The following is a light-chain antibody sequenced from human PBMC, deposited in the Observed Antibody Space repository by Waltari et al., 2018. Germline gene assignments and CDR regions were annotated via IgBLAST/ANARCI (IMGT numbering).Light chain of an antibody. J-gene: IGLJ2*01. CDR1: SSNIGAGYD. CDR3: QSYDSSLSGHVV. Sequence: QSVLTQPPSVSGAPGQRVTIPCTGSSSNIGAGYDVHWYQQLPGTAPKLLICGNSNRPSGVPDRFSGSKSGTSASLAITGLQAEDEADYYCQSYDSSLSGHVVFGGGTKLTVL. V-gene: IGLV1-40*01. CDR2: GNS.